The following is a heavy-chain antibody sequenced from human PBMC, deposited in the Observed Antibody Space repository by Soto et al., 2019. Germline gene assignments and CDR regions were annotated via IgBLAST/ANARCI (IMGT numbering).Heavy chain of an antibody. D-gene: IGHD6-13*01. CDR3: ARFPRLAAAGAYYYYYYGMDV. CDR1: ALSFSGYY. J-gene: IGHJ6*02. V-gene: IGHV4-34*01. Sequence: SETLSLTCAVYALSFSGYYWRWIRDPPGSGLEWIGEINHSGSTNYNPSLKSRVTISVDTSKNQFSLKLSSVTAADTAVYYCARFPRLAAAGAYYYYYYGMDVWGQGTTVT. CDR2: INHSGST.